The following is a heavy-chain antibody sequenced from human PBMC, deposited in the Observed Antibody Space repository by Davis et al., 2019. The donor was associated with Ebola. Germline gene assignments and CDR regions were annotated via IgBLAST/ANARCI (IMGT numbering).Heavy chain of an antibody. D-gene: IGHD2-21*02. J-gene: IGHJ4*02. Sequence: GESLKISCEASGFTFPTSGINWVRQAPGRGLEWVATINGPGNFIFYAESVKGRFTISRDNAETSVYLQMNSLRADDTALYYCTRGLRNLYIDYWGQGTLVTVSS. CDR1: GFTFPTSG. V-gene: IGHV3-21*06. CDR2: INGPGNFI. CDR3: TRGLRNLYIDY.